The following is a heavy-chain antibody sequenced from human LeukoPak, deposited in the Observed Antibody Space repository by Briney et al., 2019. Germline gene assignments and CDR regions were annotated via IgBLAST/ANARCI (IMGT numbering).Heavy chain of an antibody. Sequence: SETLSLTCAVYGGSFSGYYLSWIRQPPGKGLEWIGEINQSGSTKNNPSLKSRVTISVDTSKNQFSLKLRSVTAANTEVYYWAGGGPTARRRFDYWGQGTLVTVSS. D-gene: IGHD1-14*01. CDR1: GGSFSGYY. CDR2: INQSGST. CDR3: AGGGPTARRRFDY. J-gene: IGHJ4*02. V-gene: IGHV4-34*01.